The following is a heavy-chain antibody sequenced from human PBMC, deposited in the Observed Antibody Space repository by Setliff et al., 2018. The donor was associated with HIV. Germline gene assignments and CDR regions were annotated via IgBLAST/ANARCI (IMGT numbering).Heavy chain of an antibody. CDR1: GGSISSYY. J-gene: IGHJ6*02. Sequence: SETLSLACTVSGGSISSYYWSWIRQPPGKGLEWIGYIYYSGSTNYNPSLKSRVTISVDTSKNQFSLKLSSVIAADTAVYYCARIFGDQGYYYGMDVWGQGTTVTVSS. V-gene: IGHV4-59*01. CDR3: ARIFGDQGYYYGMDV. CDR2: IYYSGST. D-gene: IGHD3-3*01.